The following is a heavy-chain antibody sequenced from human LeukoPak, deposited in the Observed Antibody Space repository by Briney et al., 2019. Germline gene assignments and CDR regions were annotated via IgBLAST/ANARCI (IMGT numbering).Heavy chain of an antibody. J-gene: IGHJ3*02. CDR1: GFTFSSYE. V-gene: IGHV3-48*03. CDR2: ISSSGSTI. Sequence: PGGSLRLSCAASGFTFSSYEMNWVRQAPGKGLEWVSYISSSGSTIYYADSVKGRFTISRDNAKNSLYLQMNSLRAEDTAVYYCARDPAGDAFDIWGQGTMVTVPS. D-gene: IGHD6-13*01. CDR3: ARDPAGDAFDI.